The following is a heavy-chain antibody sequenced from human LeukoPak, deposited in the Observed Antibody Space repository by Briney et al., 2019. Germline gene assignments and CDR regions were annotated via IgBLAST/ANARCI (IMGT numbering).Heavy chain of an antibody. J-gene: IGHJ4*02. D-gene: IGHD3-22*01. CDR3: ARSLNGFYRGLDF. Sequence: PGGSLRLSCAASGLTIGNNFMAWVRQAPGKGLEWVSLIYSGGTTYSADSVKGRFTISRDNSKSTLYLQMDALRADDTAVYYCARSLNGFYRGLDFWGQGTLVTVSS. CDR1: GLTIGNNF. CDR2: IYSGGTT. V-gene: IGHV3-66*01.